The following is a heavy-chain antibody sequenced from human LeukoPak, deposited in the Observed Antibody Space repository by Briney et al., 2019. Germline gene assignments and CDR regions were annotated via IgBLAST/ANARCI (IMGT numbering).Heavy chain of an antibody. J-gene: IGHJ4*02. V-gene: IGHV3-53*01. D-gene: IGHD1-14*01. CDR1: GFTVITND. CDR2: LYSDGNT. CDR3: ARGVEPLAANTLAY. Sequence: GGSLRPSCAASGFTVITNDMTWVRQAPGEGLEWVSVLYSDGNTKYADSVQGRFTISRDNSKNTLYLEMNSLSPDDTAVYYCARGVEPLAANTLAYWGQGTLVTVSS.